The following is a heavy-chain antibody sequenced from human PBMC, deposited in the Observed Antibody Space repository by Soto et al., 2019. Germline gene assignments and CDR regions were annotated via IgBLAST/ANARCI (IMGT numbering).Heavy chain of an antibody. CDR2: IWYDGSNK. J-gene: IGHJ4*02. D-gene: IGHD3-10*01. CDR1: GFTFSSYG. V-gene: IGHV3-33*01. CDR3: ARDVSPQITMVRGVTYDY. Sequence: GGSLRLSCAASGFTFSSYGMHWVRQAPGKGLEWVAVIWYDGSNKYYADSVKGRFTISRDNSKNTLYLQMNSLRAEDTAVYYCARDVSPQITMVRGVTYDYWGQGTLVTVSS.